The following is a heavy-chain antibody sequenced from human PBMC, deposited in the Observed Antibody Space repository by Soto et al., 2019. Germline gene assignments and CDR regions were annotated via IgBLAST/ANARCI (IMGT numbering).Heavy chain of an antibody. V-gene: IGHV3-23*01. CDR3: ARAAIAVADNAPSDY. CDR1: GFTFSSYA. J-gene: IGHJ4*02. Sequence: GGSLRLSCAASGFTFSSYAMSWVRQAPGKGLEWVAVISCSGSSTYYADSVKGRFTISRDNSKNTLYLQMNSLRAEDTAVYYCARAAIAVADNAPSDYWGQGTLVTVSS. CDR2: ISCSGSST. D-gene: IGHD6-19*01.